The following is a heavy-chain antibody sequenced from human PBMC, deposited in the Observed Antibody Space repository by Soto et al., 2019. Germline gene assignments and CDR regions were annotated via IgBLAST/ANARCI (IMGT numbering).Heavy chain of an antibody. CDR2: INPGGSIT. D-gene: IGHD2-8*01. J-gene: IGHJ4*02. CDR1: GFTFSSYW. CDR3: ARVPTGKYGVWNF. V-gene: IGHV3-74*01. Sequence: GGSLRLSCAASGFTFSSYWMHWVRQAPGKGLVWVSRINPGGSITAYADSVKGRFTISRDNAKNTLYLQMNSLRGDDTAVYYCARVPTGKYGVWNFWGQGTLVTVSS.